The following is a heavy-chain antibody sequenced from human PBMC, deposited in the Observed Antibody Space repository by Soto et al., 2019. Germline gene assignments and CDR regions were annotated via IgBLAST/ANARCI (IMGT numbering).Heavy chain of an antibody. Sequence: QVQLVESGGGVVQPGRSLRLSCAASGFTFSRYTMHWVRQAPGKGLEWMAFISDDGNNKYYADSVKGQFTISRDNSKNTLYLQMNSLRTEDTAVYYCARDDEGESDCDLGYWGQGTLVTVSS. J-gene: IGHJ4*02. CDR3: ARDDEGESDCDLGY. CDR1: GFTFSRYT. CDR2: ISDDGNNK. V-gene: IGHV3-30-3*01. D-gene: IGHD2-21*01.